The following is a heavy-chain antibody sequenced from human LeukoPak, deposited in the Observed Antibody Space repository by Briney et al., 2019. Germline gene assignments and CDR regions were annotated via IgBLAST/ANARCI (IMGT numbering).Heavy chain of an antibody. J-gene: IGHJ4*02. Sequence: SETLSLTCAVYGGSFSGYYWSWIRQPPGKGLEWIGEINHSGSTNYNPSLKSRVTTSVDTSKNQFSLKLSSVTAADTAVYYCARGSIAAAGTKDYWGQGTLVTVSS. CDR1: GGSFSGYY. V-gene: IGHV4-34*01. D-gene: IGHD6-13*01. CDR3: ARGSIAAAGTKDY. CDR2: INHSGST.